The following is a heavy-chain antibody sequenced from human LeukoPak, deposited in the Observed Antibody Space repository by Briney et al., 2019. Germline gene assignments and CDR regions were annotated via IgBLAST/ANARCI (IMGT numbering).Heavy chain of an antibody. CDR3: AKDMSSSTGSSSWIY. CDR1: GFTFDDYA. Sequence: GGSLRLSCAASGFTFDDYAMHWVRQAPGKGLEWVSGISWNSGSIGYADSVKGRFTISRDNAKNSLYLQMNSLRAEDTALYYCAKDMSSSTGSSSWIYWGQGTLVTVSS. CDR2: ISWNSGSI. J-gene: IGHJ4*02. D-gene: IGHD6-13*01. V-gene: IGHV3-9*01.